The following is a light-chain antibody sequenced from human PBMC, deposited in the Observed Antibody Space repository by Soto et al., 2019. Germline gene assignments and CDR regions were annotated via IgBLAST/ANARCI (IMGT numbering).Light chain of an antibody. CDR3: QQANSFPIT. CDR2: ATS. V-gene: IGKV1-12*01. Sequence: DIPMTQSPSSVSVSVGDRVTITCRASQALRTWLAWYQQKPGQVPNLLIYATSSLQSGVPSRFSGSGSGTDFTLTISSLQPEDLGTYYCQQANSFPITFGQGTRLEL. J-gene: IGKJ5*01. CDR1: QALRTW.